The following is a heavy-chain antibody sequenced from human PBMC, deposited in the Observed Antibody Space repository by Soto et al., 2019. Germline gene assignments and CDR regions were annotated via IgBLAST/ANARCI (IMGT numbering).Heavy chain of an antibody. CDR3: TTDSYSTIIIVRFDY. CDR1: GFTFADSS. D-gene: IGHD3-22*01. J-gene: IGHJ4*01. CDR2: IKSKTDGGTT. V-gene: IGHV3-15*01. Sequence: GGSLRLSCTASGFTFADSSMSWVRQAPGKGLEWVGCIKSKTDGGTTDYAEPVKGRFTISRDDSNNMVYLQMNSLKIEVTAVYYCTTDSYSTIIIVRFDYWGHGTLVTVSS.